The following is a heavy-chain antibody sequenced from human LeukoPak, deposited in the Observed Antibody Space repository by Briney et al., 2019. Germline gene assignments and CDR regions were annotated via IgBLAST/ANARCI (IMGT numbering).Heavy chain of an antibody. J-gene: IGHJ4*02. D-gene: IGHD3-3*01. CDR1: GFTFSSRA. CDR3: AKHYDFWSGYLEGAFDY. V-gene: IGHV3-23*01. Sequence: GGSLRLSCAASGFTFSSRAMSWVRQAPGKGLEWVSAISGSGGSTYYADSVKGRFTISRDNSKNTLYLQMNSLRAEDTAVYYCAKHYDFWSGYLEGAFDYWGQGTLVTVSS. CDR2: ISGSGGST.